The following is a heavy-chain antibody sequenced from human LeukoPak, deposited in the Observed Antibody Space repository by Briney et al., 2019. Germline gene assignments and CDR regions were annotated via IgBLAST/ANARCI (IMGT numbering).Heavy chain of an antibody. V-gene: IGHV4-39*01. Sequence: SSETLSLTCTVSGGSISSSTYYWGWIRQPPGKGLEWIGSIYKSGSTYYNPSLESRVTISVDTSKNQFSLRLSSVTAADTAVYYCARLTRTTAAGSIPFDYWGQGTLVIVSS. D-gene: IGHD6-13*01. J-gene: IGHJ4*02. CDR3: ARLTRTTAAGSIPFDY. CDR2: IYKSGST. CDR1: GGSISSSTYY.